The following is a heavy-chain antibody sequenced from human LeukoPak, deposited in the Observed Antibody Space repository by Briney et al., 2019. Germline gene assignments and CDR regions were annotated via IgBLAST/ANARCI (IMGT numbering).Heavy chain of an antibody. CDR3: ARKWVHNTLDI. CDR1: GDSFSGYF. Sequence: SETLSLTCAVYGDSFSGYFWSWIRQSPGKGLEWFGEIDDRGNVFYNPSLKRRVTISADTSKNQFSLKVTSVTAADTAVYYCARKWVHNTLDIWGQGTMVTVSS. V-gene: IGHV4-34*01. D-gene: IGHD1-26*01. CDR2: IDDRGNV. J-gene: IGHJ3*02.